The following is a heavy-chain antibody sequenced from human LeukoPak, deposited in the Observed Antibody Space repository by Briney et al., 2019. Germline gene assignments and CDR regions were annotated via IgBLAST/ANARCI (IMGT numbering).Heavy chain of an antibody. CDR2: INPNSGGT. V-gene: IGHV1-2*02. CDR1: GYNFNSYG. Sequence: GASVKVSCKASGYNFNSYGMNWVRQAPGQGLEWMGWINPNSGGTNYAQKFQGRVTMTRDTSISTAYMELSRLRSDDTAVYYCATEGPPYGSGKQWGQGTLVTVSS. J-gene: IGHJ4*02. CDR3: ATEGPPYGSGKQ. D-gene: IGHD3-10*01.